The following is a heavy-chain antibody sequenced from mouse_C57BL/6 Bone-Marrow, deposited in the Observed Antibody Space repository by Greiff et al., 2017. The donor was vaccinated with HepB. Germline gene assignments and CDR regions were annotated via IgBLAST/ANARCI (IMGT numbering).Heavy chain of an antibody. CDR3: ARSPLAMDY. D-gene: IGHD6-1*01. Sequence: VQGVESGGGLVQPGGSLSLSCAASGFTFTAYYMSWVRQPPGKALEWLGFIRNKANGYTTEYSASVKGRFTISRDNSQSILYLQMNALRAEDSATYYCARSPLAMDYWGQGTSVTVSS. CDR1: GFTFTAYY. V-gene: IGHV7-3*01. J-gene: IGHJ4*01. CDR2: IRNKANGYTT.